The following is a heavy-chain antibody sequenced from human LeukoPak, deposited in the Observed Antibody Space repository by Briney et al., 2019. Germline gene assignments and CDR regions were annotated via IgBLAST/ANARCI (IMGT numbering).Heavy chain of an antibody. CDR2: IYYSGRT. Sequence: SETLSLTCTVSGGSISSSRSYWGWIRQPPGEGLEWIGTIYYSGRTYYNPSLKSRVTISVDTSKNQFSLRLSSVTAADTAVYYCARHLQLLAWFDPWGQGTLVTVSS. CDR1: GGSISSSRSY. J-gene: IGHJ5*02. D-gene: IGHD1-1*01. CDR3: ARHLQLLAWFDP. V-gene: IGHV4-39*01.